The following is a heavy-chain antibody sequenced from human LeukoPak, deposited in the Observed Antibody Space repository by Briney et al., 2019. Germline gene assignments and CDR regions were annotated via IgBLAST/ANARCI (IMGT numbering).Heavy chain of an antibody. V-gene: IGHV4-4*02. CDR1: GGSISGSTW. D-gene: IGHD1-26*01. Sequence: PSGTLSLTCAVSGGSISGSTWWSWVRQPPGKGLEWIGEIYHSGSANYNPSLKSRLTISVDKSRNQFSLILSSVTAADTAVYYCASKSYSGSYTFDYWGQGTLVTVSS. CDR2: IYHSGSA. CDR3: ASKSYSGSYTFDY. J-gene: IGHJ4*02.